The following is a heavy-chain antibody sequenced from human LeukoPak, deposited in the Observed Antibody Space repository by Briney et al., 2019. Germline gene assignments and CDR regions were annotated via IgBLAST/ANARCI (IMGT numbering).Heavy chain of an antibody. CDR1: GGSISSSSYY. Sequence: SETLSLTCTVSGGSISSSSYYWGWIRQPPGKGLEWIGSIYYSGSTYYNPSLKSRVTISVDTSKNQFSLNLTSVTASDTAIFYCARRRGYFDYWGQGTLVTVSS. CDR2: IYYSGST. J-gene: IGHJ4*02. CDR3: ARRRGYFDY. V-gene: IGHV4-39*01.